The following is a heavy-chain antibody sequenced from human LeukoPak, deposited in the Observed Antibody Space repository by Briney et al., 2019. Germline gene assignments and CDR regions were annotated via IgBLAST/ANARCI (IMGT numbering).Heavy chain of an antibody. CDR1: GFTFSSYW. D-gene: IGHD4-17*01. CDR3: ARDRLHYGEYEKTFDH. Sequence: GGSLRLSCVPSGFTFSSYWMTWVRQVPGQGLEWVAIIKPDGSEEDYVDSVKGRFTISRDNAKNLLYLQMNSLRVEDTAVYYCARDRLHYGEYEKTFDHWGQGTLVTVSS. V-gene: IGHV3-7*01. CDR2: IKPDGSEE. J-gene: IGHJ4*02.